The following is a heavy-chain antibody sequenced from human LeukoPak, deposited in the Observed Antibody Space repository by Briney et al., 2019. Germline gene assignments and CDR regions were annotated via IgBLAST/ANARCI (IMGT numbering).Heavy chain of an antibody. Sequence: SETLSLTCAVYGGSFSGYYWGWIRQPPGKGLEWIGSIYYSGSTYYNPSLKSRVTISVDTSKNQFSLKLSSVTAADTAVYYCARRTSHDYGDYWAFDIWGQGTMVTVSS. J-gene: IGHJ3*02. CDR2: IYYSGST. D-gene: IGHD4-17*01. CDR1: GGSFSGYY. CDR3: ARRTSHDYGDYWAFDI. V-gene: IGHV4-39*01.